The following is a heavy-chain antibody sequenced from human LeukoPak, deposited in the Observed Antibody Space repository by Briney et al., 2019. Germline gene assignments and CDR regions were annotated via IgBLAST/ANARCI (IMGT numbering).Heavy chain of an antibody. CDR3: ARVFRIPAAISGFDY. V-gene: IGHV1-69*01. D-gene: IGHD2-2*01. Sequence: GASVKVSCKASGGTFSSYAISWVRQAPGQGLEWMGGIIPIFGTANYAQEFQGRVTITADESTSTANMELSSLRSEDTAVYYCARVFRIPAAISGFDYWGQGTLVTVSS. CDR2: IIPIFGTA. CDR1: GGTFSSYA. J-gene: IGHJ4*02.